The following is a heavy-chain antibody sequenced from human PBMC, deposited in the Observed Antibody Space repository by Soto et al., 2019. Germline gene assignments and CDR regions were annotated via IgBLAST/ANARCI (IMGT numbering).Heavy chain of an antibody. D-gene: IGHD2-15*01. CDR3: AREGMSCSGGSCYSYYYGMDV. CDR1: GFTFSSYW. CDR2: INSDGSST. J-gene: IGHJ6*02. Sequence: GGSLRLSCGASGFTFSSYWMHWVRQAPGKGLVWVSRINSDGSSTSYADSVKGRFTISRDNAKNTLYLQMNSLRAEDTAVYYCAREGMSCSGGSCYSYYYGMDVWGQGTTVTVSS. V-gene: IGHV3-74*01.